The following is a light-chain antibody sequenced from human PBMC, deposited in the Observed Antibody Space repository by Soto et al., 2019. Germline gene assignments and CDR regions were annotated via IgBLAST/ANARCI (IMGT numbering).Light chain of an antibody. J-gene: IGKJ2*01. CDR1: QSVSSSY. V-gene: IGKV3-20*01. Sequence: EIVLTQSPGTLSLSPGERATLSCRASQSVSSSYLAWYQLKPGQAPRLLIYGASSRATGIPDTFSGSGSGTDFTLTISRLEPEDFAVYYCQHYGSSTMYTFGQGTKLEI. CDR3: QHYGSSTMYT. CDR2: GAS.